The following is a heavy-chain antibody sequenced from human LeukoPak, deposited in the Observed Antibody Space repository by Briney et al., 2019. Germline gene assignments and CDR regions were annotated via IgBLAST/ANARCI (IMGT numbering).Heavy chain of an antibody. CDR1: GFTFSSYS. V-gene: IGHV3-48*01. J-gene: IGHJ4*02. D-gene: IGHD6-13*01. CDR3: ARESSSSWRDFDY. CDR2: ISSSSTI. Sequence: GGSLRLSCAASGFTFSSYSMNWVRQAPGKGLERVSYISSSSTIYYADSVKGRFTISRDNAKNSLYLQMNSLRAEDTAVYYCARESSSSWRDFDYWGQGTLVTVSS.